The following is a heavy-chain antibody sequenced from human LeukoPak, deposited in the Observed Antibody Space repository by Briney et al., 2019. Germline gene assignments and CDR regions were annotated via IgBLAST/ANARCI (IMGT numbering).Heavy chain of an antibody. V-gene: IGHV4-59*01. D-gene: IGHD3-16*01. J-gene: IGHJ6*03. CDR3: ARGKDVPRAYMDV. Sequence: SETLSLTCIVSGGSISSYYWSWIRQPPGKGLEWIGYIYYSGSTNYNPSLKSRVTISVDTSKNQFSLKLSSVTAADTAVYYCARGKDVPRAYMDVWGKGTTVTISS. CDR2: IYYSGST. CDR1: GGSISSYY.